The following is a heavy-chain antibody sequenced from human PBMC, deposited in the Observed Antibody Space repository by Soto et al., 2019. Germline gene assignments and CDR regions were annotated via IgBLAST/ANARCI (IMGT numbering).Heavy chain of an antibody. CDR2: ISYSGST. J-gene: IGHJ6*02. CDR1: GGSIRSGGYY. Sequence: SETLSVTCTVSGGSIRSGGYYWSWIRKHPGTGLEWIGHISYSGSTYYNTSLKSRVTISVDTSRNQFSLKLSSVTAADTAVYYCARDRQLWFGELYLGMDVWGQGTTVT. D-gene: IGHD3-10*01. V-gene: IGHV4-30-4*01. CDR3: ARDRQLWFGELYLGMDV.